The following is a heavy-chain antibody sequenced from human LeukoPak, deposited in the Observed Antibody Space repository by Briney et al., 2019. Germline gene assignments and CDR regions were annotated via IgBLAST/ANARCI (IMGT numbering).Heavy chain of an antibody. V-gene: IGHV1-2*02. CDR3: AREGSDILTGSSGGYYYYYMDV. CDR1: GYSFTDYY. D-gene: IGHD3-9*01. Sequence: AASVKVSCKASGYSFTDYYMHWVRQAPGQGLEWMGWINPNSGDTNFAQKFQGRVTMTRDTSISTVYMELSRLRSDDTAVFYCAREGSDILTGSSGGYYYYYMDVWGKGTTVTISS. CDR2: INPNSGDT. J-gene: IGHJ6*03.